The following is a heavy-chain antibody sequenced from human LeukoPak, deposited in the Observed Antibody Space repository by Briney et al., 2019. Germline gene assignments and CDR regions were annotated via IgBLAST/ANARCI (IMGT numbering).Heavy chain of an antibody. CDR2: ISGSGGST. Sequence: PGGSLRLSCAASGFTFSSYAMSWVRQAPGKGLEWVSAISGSGGSTYYADSVKGRFTISRDNSKNTLYLQMNSLRAEDTAVYYCAKGHYYDSSGYPAGYWGQGTLVTVSS. CDR1: GFTFSSYA. V-gene: IGHV3-23*01. J-gene: IGHJ4*02. CDR3: AKGHYYDSSGYPAGY. D-gene: IGHD3-22*01.